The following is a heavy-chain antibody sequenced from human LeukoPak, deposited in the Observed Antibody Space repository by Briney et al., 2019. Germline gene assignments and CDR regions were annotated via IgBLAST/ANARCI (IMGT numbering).Heavy chain of an antibody. CDR3: ARERGEGRTRNFDY. CDR1: GFTFSSYF. D-gene: IGHD3-16*01. J-gene: IGHJ4*02. V-gene: IGHV3-30-3*01. Sequence: GGSLRLSCAASGFTFSSYFVHWVRQAPGKGLDWVTTISYDGSIQYYSDSVKGRFTISRDNSKNTLYLQMNSLKPEDTAMYYCARERGEGRTRNFDYWGQGTLVTVTS. CDR2: ISYDGSIQ.